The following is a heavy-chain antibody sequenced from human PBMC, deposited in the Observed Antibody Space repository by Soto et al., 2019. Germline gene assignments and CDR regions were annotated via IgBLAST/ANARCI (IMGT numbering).Heavy chain of an antibody. CDR2: ISYNGGEK. CDR3: ARDARWTTSRLLDGLDV. J-gene: IGHJ6*02. Sequence: QPGGSLRLSCAASAFTLNTFSMHWVRQAPGKXLEWVAVISYNGGEKLHADSVRGRFIISRDNSKNTLYLQLNSLRVEDTAVYYCARDARWTTSRLLDGLDVWGQGTTVTVFS. CDR1: AFTLNTFS. V-gene: IGHV3-30-3*01. D-gene: IGHD4-17*01.